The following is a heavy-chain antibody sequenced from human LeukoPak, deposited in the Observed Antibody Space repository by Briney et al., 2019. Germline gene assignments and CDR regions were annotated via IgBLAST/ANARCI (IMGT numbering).Heavy chain of an antibody. CDR3: ARVAANEDTFFDY. D-gene: IGHD6-19*01. CDR1: GGSISSSSYY. V-gene: IGHV4-39*07. J-gene: IGHJ4*02. CDR2: IYYSGST. Sequence: KPSETLSLTCTVSGGSISSSSYYWGWIRQPPGKGLEWIGSIYYSGSTYYNPSLKSRVTISVDTSKNQFSLKLSSVTAADTAVYYCARVAANEDTFFDYWGQGTLVTVSS.